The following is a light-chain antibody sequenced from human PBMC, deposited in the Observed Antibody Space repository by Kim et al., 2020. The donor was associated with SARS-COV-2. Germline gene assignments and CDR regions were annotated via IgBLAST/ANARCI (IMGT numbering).Light chain of an antibody. CDR3: QQYGSSHL. CDR2: GSS. CDR1: QSVSSSY. V-gene: IGKV3-20*01. J-gene: IGKJ2*01. Sequence: EIVLTQSPGTLSLSPGERATLSCRASQSVSSSYLAWYQQKPGQAPRLLNYGSSSRATSIPNSFSGSGSGIDFTITISRLEPEDVAVYYCQQYGSSHLFGQGTKLEI.